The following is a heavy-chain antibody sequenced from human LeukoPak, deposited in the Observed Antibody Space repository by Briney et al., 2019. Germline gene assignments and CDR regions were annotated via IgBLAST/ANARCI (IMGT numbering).Heavy chain of an antibody. CDR3: ARQYSSGWTDAFDI. CDR2: IYYSGST. CDR1: GGSISSYH. J-gene: IGHJ3*02. V-gene: IGHV4-59*08. Sequence: SETLSLTCTVSGGSISSYHWSWIRQPPGKGLEWIGYIYYSGSTNYNPSLKSRVTISVDTSKNQFSLKLSSVTAADTAVYYCARQYSSGWTDAFDIWGQGTIVTVSS. D-gene: IGHD6-19*01.